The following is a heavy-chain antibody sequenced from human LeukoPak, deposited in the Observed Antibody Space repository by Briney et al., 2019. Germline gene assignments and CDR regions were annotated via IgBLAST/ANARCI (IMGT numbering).Heavy chain of an antibody. V-gene: IGHV3-30*04. Sequence: PGGSLRLSCAASGFTFSSYAMHWDRQAPGKGLEWVAVISYDGSNKYYADSVKGRFTISRDNSKNTLYLQMNSLRAEDTAVYYCARVEQLVAYEAEYYFDYWGQGTLVTVSS. CDR2: ISYDGSNK. CDR1: GFTFSSYA. D-gene: IGHD6-6*01. J-gene: IGHJ4*02. CDR3: ARVEQLVAYEAEYYFDY.